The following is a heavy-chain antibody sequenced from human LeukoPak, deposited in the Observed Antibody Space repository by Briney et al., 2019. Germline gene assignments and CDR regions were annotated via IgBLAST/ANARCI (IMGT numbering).Heavy chain of an antibody. CDR1: GGSISSGDYY. CDR2: IYYSRST. Sequence: PSQTLSLTCTVSGGSISSGDYYWSWIRQPPGKGLEWIGYIYYSRSTYYNPSLKSRVTISVDTSKNQFSLKLSSVTAADTAVYYCARESVVPAAFWYFDLWGRGTLVTVSS. V-gene: IGHV4-30-4*08. J-gene: IGHJ2*01. CDR3: ARESVVPAAFWYFDL. D-gene: IGHD2-2*01.